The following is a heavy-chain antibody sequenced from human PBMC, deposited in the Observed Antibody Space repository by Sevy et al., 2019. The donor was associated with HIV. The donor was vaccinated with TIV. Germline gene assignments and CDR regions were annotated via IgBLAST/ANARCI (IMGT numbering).Heavy chain of an antibody. J-gene: IGHJ4*02. Sequence: GSLRLSRAASGFTFNTYSMNWVRQAPGKGLEWVSSVSSDSMFIYYADSVKGRFTISRDNARNLLFLQMNTLRADDTAVYYCTSLGQLWLLNFWGQGALVTVSS. D-gene: IGHD3-16*01. V-gene: IGHV3-21*01. CDR2: VSSDSMFI. CDR3: TSLGQLWLLNF. CDR1: GFTFNTYS.